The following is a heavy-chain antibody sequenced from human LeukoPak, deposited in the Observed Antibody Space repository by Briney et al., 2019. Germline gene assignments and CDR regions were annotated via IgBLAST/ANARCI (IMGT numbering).Heavy chain of an antibody. CDR1: GGSIRSYY. V-gene: IGHV4-59*01. CDR3: ARKRSDYGDSDYFDS. CDR2: IYHSGST. J-gene: IGHJ4*02. D-gene: IGHD4-17*01. Sequence: SETLSLTCSVSGGSIRSYYWSWIRQPPGKGLEWIGYIYHSGSTNYNPSLKSRATISVDTSENQFSLKLSSLTAADTAVYYCARKRSDYGDSDYFDSWGQGTLVSVSS.